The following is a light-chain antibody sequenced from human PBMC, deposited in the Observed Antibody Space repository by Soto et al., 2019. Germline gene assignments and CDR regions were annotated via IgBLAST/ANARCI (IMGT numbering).Light chain of an antibody. Sequence: DLVLTQTPLSSPVTLGQPASISCRSSQSLVHSDGNTYLSWFHQRPGQPPRLLIDKVSNRFSGVPDRFSGSGAGTDSTLKISRVEAEDVGVYFCMQATQYRPYTFGQGTKLEIK. J-gene: IGKJ2*01. CDR2: KVS. V-gene: IGKV2-24*01. CDR1: QSLVHSDGNTY. CDR3: MQATQYRPYT.